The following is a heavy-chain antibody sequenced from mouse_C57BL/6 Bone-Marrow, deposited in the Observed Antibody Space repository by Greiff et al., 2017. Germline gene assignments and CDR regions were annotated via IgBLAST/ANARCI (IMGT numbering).Heavy chain of an antibody. CDR2: IYPRSGNT. CDR1: GYTFTSYG. J-gene: IGHJ4*01. V-gene: IGHV1-81*01. D-gene: IGHD2-5*01. CDR3: APHSNYDYYAMDY. Sequence: QVQLKQSGAELARPGASVKLSCKASGYTFTSYGISWVKQRTGQGLEWIGEIYPRSGNTYYNEKFKGKATLTADKSSSTAYMELRSLTSEDSAVYFCAPHSNYDYYAMDYWGQGTSVTVSS.